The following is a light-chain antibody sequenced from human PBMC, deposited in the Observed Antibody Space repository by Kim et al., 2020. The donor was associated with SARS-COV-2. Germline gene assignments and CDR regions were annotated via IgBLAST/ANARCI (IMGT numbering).Light chain of an antibody. V-gene: IGLV3-1*01. J-gene: IGLJ2*01. CDR1: KLGDKY. Sequence: SYELTQPPSVSVSPGQTANITCSGDKLGDKYACWYQQKPGQSPVLVIYQDSKRPSGIPELFSGSNSGNTATLTISGTQAMDEADYYCQAWDSSTEHVVFGGGTQLTVL. CDR2: QDS. CDR3: QAWDSSTEHVV.